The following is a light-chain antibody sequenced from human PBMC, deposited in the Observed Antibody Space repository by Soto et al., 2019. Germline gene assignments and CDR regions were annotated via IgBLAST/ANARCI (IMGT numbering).Light chain of an antibody. V-gene: IGLV2-14*01. CDR1: SSDVGAYIY. CDR3: CSYTTSRTYV. Sequence: QSVLTQPASVSGSPGQSITISCTGTSSDVGAYIYVSWYQHHPGKAPKVMIYEVTTRPSGVSDRFSGSKSGNTASLTISGLQAEAEAHYYCCSYTTSRTYVFGNGTKVTV. CDR2: EVT. J-gene: IGLJ1*01.